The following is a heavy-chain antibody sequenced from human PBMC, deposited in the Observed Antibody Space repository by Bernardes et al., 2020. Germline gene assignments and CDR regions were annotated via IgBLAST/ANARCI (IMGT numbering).Heavy chain of an antibody. V-gene: IGHV4-39*01. CDR3: ASSSIVVVPAAIGRRPYYYYYGMDV. J-gene: IGHJ6*02. CDR1: GGSISSSSYY. D-gene: IGHD2-2*01. Sequence: SETLSLTCTVSGGSISSSSYYWGWIRQPPGKGLEWIGSIYYSGSTYYNPSLKSRVTISVDTSKNQFSLKLSSVTAADTAVYYCASSSIVVVPAAIGRRPYYYYYGMDVWGQGTTVTVSS. CDR2: IYYSGST.